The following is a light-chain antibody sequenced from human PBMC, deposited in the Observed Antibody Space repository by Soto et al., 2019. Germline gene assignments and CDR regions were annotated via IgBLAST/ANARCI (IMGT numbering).Light chain of an antibody. CDR1: ESGSSN. CDR3: QQYNNWWT. CDR2: GAS. Sequence: EIVMTQSPVTLSLSPWERATLSCRAGESGSSNLAWYQQKPGQAPRLLIYGASTRATGVPARFTGSGSGTEFTLTISSLQFDDSAVYYCQQYNNWWTFGQGTKVDIK. J-gene: IGKJ1*01. V-gene: IGKV3-15*01.